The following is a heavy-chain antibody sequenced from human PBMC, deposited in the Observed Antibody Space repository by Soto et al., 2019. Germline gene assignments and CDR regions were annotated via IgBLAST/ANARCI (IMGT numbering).Heavy chain of an antibody. CDR2: TSYDGSNK. D-gene: IGHD3-10*01. Sequence: QVQLVESGGGVVQPGRSLRLSCAASGFTFNTYGLHWVRQAPGKGLEWVAVTSYDGSNKYYADSVKGRFTISRDNSKDTLYLQMTSLRTEDTAVYYCAKGRSYYGSDGGMDVWGQGTTVTVSS. J-gene: IGHJ6*02. CDR3: AKGRSYYGSDGGMDV. V-gene: IGHV3-30*18. CDR1: GFTFNTYG.